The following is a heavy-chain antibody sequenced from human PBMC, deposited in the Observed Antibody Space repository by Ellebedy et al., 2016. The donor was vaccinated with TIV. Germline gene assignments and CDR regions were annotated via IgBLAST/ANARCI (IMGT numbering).Heavy chain of an antibody. CDR2: VYYSGST. CDR1: GGSIGAYY. CDR3: ARDTTDYYYGSGSYYKWFDP. V-gene: IGHV4-59*01. D-gene: IGHD3-10*01. Sequence: MPSETLSLTCTVSGGSIGAYYWSWIRQPPGKGLEWIGYVYYSGSTNYSPSLKSRVTISVDTFKNQFSLKLSSVTAADTAVYYCARDTTDYYYGSGSYYKWFDPWGQGTLVTVSS. J-gene: IGHJ5*02.